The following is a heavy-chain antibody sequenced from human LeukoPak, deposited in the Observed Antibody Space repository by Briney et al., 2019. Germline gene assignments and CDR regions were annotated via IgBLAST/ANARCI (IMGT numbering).Heavy chain of an antibody. CDR2: ISPSGDKT. D-gene: IGHD6-19*01. CDR3: ALVDSSPHYYYFDY. Sequence: ASVKVSCKASGYTFTNHYMHWVRQAPGQGLEWLGLISPSGDKTWNAQKFQGRVTITADRSTSTAYMELSSLRSEDTAMYYCALVDSSPHYYYFDYWGQGTLVTVSS. V-gene: IGHV1-46*01. CDR1: GYTFTNHY. J-gene: IGHJ4*02.